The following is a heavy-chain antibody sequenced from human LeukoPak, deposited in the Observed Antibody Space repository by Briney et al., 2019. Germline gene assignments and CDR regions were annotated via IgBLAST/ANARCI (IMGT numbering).Heavy chain of an antibody. CDR2: ITSSSSYM. V-gene: IGHV3-21*01. Sequence: VGSLRLSCAASGFTCCAYSMTSGRWAPRQGPKWVQLITSSSSYMYYADSVKGRFTISRDNAKNSLYLQMNSLRAEDTAVYYCARFETSGTTNAFDIWGQGTMVTVSS. CDR1: GFTCCAYS. D-gene: IGHD4-17*01. J-gene: IGHJ3*02. CDR3: ARFETSGTTNAFDI.